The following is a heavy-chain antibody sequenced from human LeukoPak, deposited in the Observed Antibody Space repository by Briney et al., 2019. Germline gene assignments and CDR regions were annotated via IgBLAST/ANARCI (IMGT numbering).Heavy chain of an antibody. CDR2: IYPGDSDT. V-gene: IGHV5-51*01. D-gene: IGHD4-17*01. Sequence: GESLKISCKGSGYTFSTHWIGWVRQMPGKGLEWMGIIYPGDSDTRYRPSFQGQVTISADKSISTAYLQWSSLKASGSAMYYCARHGEDGATLNSFDVWGQGTLVTVSS. J-gene: IGHJ5*02. CDR3: ARHGEDGATLNSFDV. CDR1: GYTFSTHW.